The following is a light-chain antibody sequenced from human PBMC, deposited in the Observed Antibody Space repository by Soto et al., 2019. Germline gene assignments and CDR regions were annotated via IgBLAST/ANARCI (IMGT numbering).Light chain of an antibody. CDR1: SSDVGGYNY. Sequence: QSALTQPASVSGSPGQSITISCTGTSSDVGGYNYVSWYQQHPGKAPKLMISDVSNRPSGVSDRFSGSKSGNTASLTISGRQAEDEADYYCSSYTNSGSLVVFGGGTKLTVL. CDR2: DVS. J-gene: IGLJ2*01. CDR3: SSYTNSGSLVV. V-gene: IGLV2-14*01.